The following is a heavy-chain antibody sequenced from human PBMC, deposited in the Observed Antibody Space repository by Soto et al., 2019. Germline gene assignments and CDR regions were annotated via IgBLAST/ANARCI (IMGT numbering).Heavy chain of an antibody. J-gene: IGHJ6*02. D-gene: IGHD6-19*01. CDR1: GYSFTAYW. Sequence: PGESLRISCQFSGYSFTAYWIAWVRPLPGKGLEWMGIIKPGASEPRYGPSFQAQVTISANKSSSPPYLQGSSRRAWDTAMFYWAGRWLVRGARGEPRDRNAMAVWGQGPRVTFSS. CDR3: AGRWLVRGARGEPRDRNAMAV. CDR2: IKPGASEP. V-gene: IGHV5-51*01.